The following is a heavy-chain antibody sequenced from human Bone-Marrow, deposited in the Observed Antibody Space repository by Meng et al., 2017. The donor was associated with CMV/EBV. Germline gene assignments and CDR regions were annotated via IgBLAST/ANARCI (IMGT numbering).Heavy chain of an antibody. V-gene: IGHV1-69*05. Sequence: SVKVSCKASGGTFSSYAISWVRQAPGQGLEWMGGIIPIFGTANYAQKFQGRVTMTRDTSTSTVYMELSSLRSEDTAVYYCARDPLIGGSGSYDYCGQGTLVTVSS. CDR1: GGTFSSYA. CDR2: IIPIFGTA. J-gene: IGHJ4*02. D-gene: IGHD3-10*01. CDR3: ARDPLIGGSGSYDY.